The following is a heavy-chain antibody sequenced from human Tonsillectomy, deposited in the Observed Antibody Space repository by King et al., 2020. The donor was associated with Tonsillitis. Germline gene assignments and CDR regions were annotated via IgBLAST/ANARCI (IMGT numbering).Heavy chain of an antibody. D-gene: IGHD4-17*01. Sequence: VQLVESGGGLVQPGGSLRLSCAASGFTFSSYAMRWVRQAPGKGLEGVSVISGSGSSTDYAYSVKGRFTISRDNSNNTLVLHMNSLRAEDTAVFYWAKGARMTTVTTGDAFDIWGQGTVVTVAS. CDR3: AKGARMTTVTTGDAFDI. J-gene: IGHJ3*02. V-gene: IGHV3-23*04. CDR1: GFTFSSYA. CDR2: ISGSGSST.